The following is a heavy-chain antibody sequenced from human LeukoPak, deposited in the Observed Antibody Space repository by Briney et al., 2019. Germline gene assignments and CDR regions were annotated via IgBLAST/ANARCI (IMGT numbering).Heavy chain of an antibody. D-gene: IGHD6-19*01. Sequence: GGSLRLSCAASRFTFSNYWVSWVRQPPGKGLEWVANINQGGSEKYYLNSVKGRFTISRDNAKNSLYLQMNSLRADDTAIYYCVRDGSGYDYWGQGTLVTVSS. J-gene: IGHJ4*02. CDR3: VRDGSGYDY. CDR2: INQGGSEK. V-gene: IGHV3-7*05. CDR1: RFTFSNYW.